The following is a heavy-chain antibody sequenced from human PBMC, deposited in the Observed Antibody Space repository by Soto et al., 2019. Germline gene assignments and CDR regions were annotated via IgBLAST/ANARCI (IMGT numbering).Heavy chain of an antibody. CDR1: GFPFDGYD. Sequence: GGSLRLSCEVSGFPFDGYDMSWFRQAPGKGLEWLGSIRTKAYGWTTDFAASVKGRFTISRDDSKSLAYLQMSALKTEDTAVYSCSRDADYYGPESPAAFFDYSGQGTLVTVSS. CDR2: IRTKAYGWTT. D-gene: IGHD3-10*01. V-gene: IGHV3-49*03. CDR3: SRDADYYGPESPAAFFDY. J-gene: IGHJ4*02.